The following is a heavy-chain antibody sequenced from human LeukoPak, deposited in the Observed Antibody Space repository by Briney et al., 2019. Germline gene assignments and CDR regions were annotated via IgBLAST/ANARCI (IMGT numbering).Heavy chain of an antibody. J-gene: IGHJ4*02. CDR1: GGSISSYY. V-gene: IGHV4-59*01. CDR3: ARAGGTTYYFDY. CDR2: IYYSGST. Sequence: SETLSLTCTVSGGSISSYYWSWIRQPPGKGLEWIGYIYYSGSTNYNPSLKSRVTISVDTSKNQFSLKLSSVTAADTAVYYCARAGGTTYYFDYWGQGTLVTVSS. D-gene: IGHD2/OR15-2a*01.